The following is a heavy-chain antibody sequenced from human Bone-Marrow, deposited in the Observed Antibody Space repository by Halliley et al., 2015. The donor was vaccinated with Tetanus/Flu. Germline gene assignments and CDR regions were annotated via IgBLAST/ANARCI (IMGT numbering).Heavy chain of an antibody. J-gene: IGHJ6*02. CDR3: MRTEGPYYNGMDV. CDR1: GGSLSGYY. CDR2: IIKTGST. V-gene: IGHV4-34*12. Sequence: GLVKPSETLSLTCGVSGGSLSGYYRSWIRQPPGKGLEWIGEIIKTGSTDYNPSLRSRVTISVDTSKNQISLNLRSVTAADSAVYYCMRTEGPYYNGMDVWGQGTTVTVSS.